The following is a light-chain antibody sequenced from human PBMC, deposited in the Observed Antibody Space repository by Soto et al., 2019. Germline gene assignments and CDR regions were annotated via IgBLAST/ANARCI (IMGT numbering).Light chain of an antibody. CDR3: GTWYSSLSAWV. J-gene: IGLJ3*02. Sequence: QSVLTQPPSVSAAPGQKVTISCSGSSSNIGNNYVSWYQRLPGTAPKLLIYDNNKRPSGIPDRFSGSKSGTSATLGITGLQNGDEADYYCGTWYSSLSAWVFGGGTKVTVL. V-gene: IGLV1-51*01. CDR2: DNN. CDR1: SSNIGNNY.